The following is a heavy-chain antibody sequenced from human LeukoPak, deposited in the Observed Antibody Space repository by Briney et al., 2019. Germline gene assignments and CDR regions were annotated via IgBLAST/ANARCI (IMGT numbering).Heavy chain of an antibody. CDR2: INSDGSST. D-gene: IGHD2-15*01. Sequence: AGGSLRLSCAASGFTFSNAWMTWVRHAPGKGLVWVSRINSDGSSTSYADSVKGRFTISRDNAKNTLYLQMNSLRAEDTAVYYCARVLRYCSGGNCYSGGLGYMDVWGKGTTVTISS. V-gene: IGHV3-74*01. CDR3: ARVLRYCSGGNCYSGGLGYMDV. J-gene: IGHJ6*03. CDR1: GFTFSNAW.